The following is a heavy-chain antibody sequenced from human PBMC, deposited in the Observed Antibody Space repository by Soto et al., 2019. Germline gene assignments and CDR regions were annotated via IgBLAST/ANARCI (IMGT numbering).Heavy chain of an antibody. D-gene: IGHD3-3*01. Sequence: GGSLRLSCAASGFTFSSYGMHWVRQAPGKGLEWVAVISYDGSNKYYADSVKGRFTISRDNSKNTLYLQTNSLRAEDTAVYYCAKDRGDDFWSGYYSAFDDWGQGTLVTVSS. J-gene: IGHJ4*02. CDR3: AKDRGDDFWSGYYSAFDD. V-gene: IGHV3-30*18. CDR2: ISYDGSNK. CDR1: GFTFSSYG.